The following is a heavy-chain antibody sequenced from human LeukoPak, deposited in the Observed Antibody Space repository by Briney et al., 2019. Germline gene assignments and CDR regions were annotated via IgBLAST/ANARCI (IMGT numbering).Heavy chain of an antibody. CDR3: ARGLGCSGGSCYYYYYMDV. D-gene: IGHD2-15*01. Sequence: SETLSLTCAVYGGSFSGYYWSWIRQPPGKGLEWIGEINHSGSTNYNPSLKSRVTISVDTSKNQFSLKLSSVTAADTAVYYCARGLGCSGGSCYYYYYMDVWGKGTTVTVSS. V-gene: IGHV4-34*01. J-gene: IGHJ6*03. CDR1: GGSFSGYY. CDR2: INHSGST.